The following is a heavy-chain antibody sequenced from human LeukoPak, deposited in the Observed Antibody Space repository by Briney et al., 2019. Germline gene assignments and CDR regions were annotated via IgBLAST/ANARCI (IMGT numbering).Heavy chain of an antibody. CDR3: AREAVHCGGSSCLKAY. V-gene: IGHV3-7*03. D-gene: IGHD6-13*01. CDR1: GFTFSTYW. J-gene: IGHJ4*02. Sequence: GGSLRLSCVASGFTFSTYWMSWVRQAPGKGLEWVANINKDGSEEHYLDSVKSRFTISIDNAENSLFLQMNSLRAEDTAMYHCAREAVHCGGSSCLKAYWGQGTLVTVSS. CDR2: INKDGSEE.